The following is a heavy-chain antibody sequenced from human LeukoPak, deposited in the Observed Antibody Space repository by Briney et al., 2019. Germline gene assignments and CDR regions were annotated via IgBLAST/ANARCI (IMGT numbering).Heavy chain of an antibody. J-gene: IGHJ6*02. Sequence: PGGSLRLSCAASGFTFSSYEMNWVRQAPGKGLEWVSYISSSGSTIYYADSVKGRFTISRDNAKNPLYLQMNSLRAEDTAVYYCARVLSYYGMDVWGQGTTVTVSS. CDR1: GFTFSSYE. V-gene: IGHV3-48*03. CDR3: ARVLSYYGMDV. CDR2: ISSSGSTI.